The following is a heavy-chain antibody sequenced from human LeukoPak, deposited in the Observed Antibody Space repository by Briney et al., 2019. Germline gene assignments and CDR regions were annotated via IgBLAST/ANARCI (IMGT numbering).Heavy chain of an antibody. CDR3: ASSRDYDILTGYYYYYYGMDV. CDR1: GGTFSSYA. D-gene: IGHD3-9*01. CDR2: IIPIFGTA. J-gene: IGHJ6*02. V-gene: IGHV1-69*13. Sequence: TVKVSCKASGGTFSSYAISWVRQAPGQGLEWMGGIIPIFGTANYAQKFQGRVTITADEFTSTAYMELSSLRSEDTAVYYCASSRDYDILTGYYYYYYGMDVWGQGTTVTVSS.